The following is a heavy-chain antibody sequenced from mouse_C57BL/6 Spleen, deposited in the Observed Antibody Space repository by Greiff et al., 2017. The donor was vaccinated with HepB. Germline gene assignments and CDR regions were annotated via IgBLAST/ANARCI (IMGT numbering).Heavy chain of an antibody. D-gene: IGHD2-1*01. Sequence: EVKLMESGGGLVQPGGSLKLSCAASGFTFSDYGMAWVRQAPRKGPEWVAFISNLAYSIYYADTVTGRFTISRENAKNTLYLEMSSLRSEDTAMYYCARRGGNGYFDVWGTGTTVTVSS. J-gene: IGHJ1*03. CDR1: GFTFSDYG. V-gene: IGHV5-15*01. CDR2: ISNLAYSI. CDR3: ARRGGNGYFDV.